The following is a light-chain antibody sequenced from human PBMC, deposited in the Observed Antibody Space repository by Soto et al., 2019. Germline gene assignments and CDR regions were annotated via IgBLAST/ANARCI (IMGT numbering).Light chain of an antibody. V-gene: IGKV3-15*01. CDR2: GAS. CDR3: QHFRA. Sequence: EIVMTQSPATLSVSPGERATLSCRASQSVSSNLAWYQQKPGQAPSLLIYGASARATGIPARFSGSGSGTDFTLTISRLEPEDFVLYYCQHFRAFGQGTRLEIK. J-gene: IGKJ5*01. CDR1: QSVSSN.